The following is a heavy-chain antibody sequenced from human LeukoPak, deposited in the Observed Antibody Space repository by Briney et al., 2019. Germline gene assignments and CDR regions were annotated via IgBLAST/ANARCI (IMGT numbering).Heavy chain of an antibody. D-gene: IGHD5-12*01. CDR1: GFTLDDYT. CDR3: AKGYYSCYDSGSFDH. Sequence: WGSLRLSCGVSGFTLDDYTMPWVRQAPGKGLEWVSLISWEGGSTYYAPSVKDRFTIYRDNSKKSLYLQMNSLRTEDAALYYCAKGYYSCYDSGSFDHWGQGTLVTVSS. V-gene: IGHV3-43*01. CDR2: ISWEGGST. J-gene: IGHJ4*02.